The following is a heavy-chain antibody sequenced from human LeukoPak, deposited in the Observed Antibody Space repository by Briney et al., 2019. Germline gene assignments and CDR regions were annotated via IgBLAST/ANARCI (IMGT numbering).Heavy chain of an antibody. CDR3: ARSRDCSGGSCGGYFDY. J-gene: IGHJ4*02. CDR2: IIPILGIA. Sequence: SVKVSCKASGGTFSSYAISWVRQAPGQGLEWMGRIIPILGIANYAQKFQGRVTITADKSTSTAYMELSSLRSEDTAVYYCARSRDCSGGSCGGYFDYWGQGTLVTVSS. V-gene: IGHV1-69*04. D-gene: IGHD2-15*01. CDR1: GGTFSSYA.